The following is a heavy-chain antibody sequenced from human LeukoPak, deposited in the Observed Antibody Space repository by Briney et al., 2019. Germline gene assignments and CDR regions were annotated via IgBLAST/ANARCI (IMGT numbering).Heavy chain of an antibody. Sequence: GGSLRLSCAASGFTFGSYAMSWVRQAPGKGLEWVSSIGANGDRIYSADSVKGRLTISRDNSKKTLFLQMNSLRAEDTGIYFCAKVHYTGVFPGRNYFDSWGQGTLVTVFS. V-gene: IGHV3-23*01. CDR1: GFTFGSYA. D-gene: IGHD7-27*01. J-gene: IGHJ4*02. CDR3: AKVHYTGVFPGRNYFDS. CDR2: IGANGDRI.